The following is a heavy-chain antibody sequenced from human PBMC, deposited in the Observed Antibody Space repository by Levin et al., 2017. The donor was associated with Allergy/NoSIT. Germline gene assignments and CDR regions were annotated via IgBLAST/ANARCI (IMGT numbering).Heavy chain of an antibody. J-gene: IGHJ5*02. CDR3: AKISRRYSSSWYAGWFDP. D-gene: IGHD6-13*01. CDR1: GFTFDDYA. V-gene: IGHV3-9*01. Sequence: PGGSLRLSCAASGFTFDDYAMHWVRQAPGKGLEWVSGISWNSGSIGYADSVKGRFTISRDNAKNSLYLQMNSLRAEDTALYYCAKISRRYSSSWYAGWFDPWGQGTLVTVSS. CDR2: ISWNSGSI.